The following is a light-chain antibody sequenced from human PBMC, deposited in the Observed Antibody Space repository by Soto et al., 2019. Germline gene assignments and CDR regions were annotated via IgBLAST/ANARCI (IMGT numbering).Light chain of an antibody. CDR1: QDISNY. Sequence: DIQMTQSPSSLSASVGDRVTITCQASQDISNYLNWYQQKPGKAPKLLIYDASNLETGGPSRFSGSGYGTDFTFTISSLQPEDIATYYCQQYDNLPLTFGGGTKVEIK. J-gene: IGKJ4*01. V-gene: IGKV1-33*01. CDR2: DAS. CDR3: QQYDNLPLT.